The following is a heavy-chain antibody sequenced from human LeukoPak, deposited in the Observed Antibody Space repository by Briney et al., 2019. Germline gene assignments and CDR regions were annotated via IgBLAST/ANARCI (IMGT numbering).Heavy chain of an antibody. V-gene: IGHV4-59*01. D-gene: IGHD3-10*01. CDR1: GGSISGYY. J-gene: IGHJ4*02. Sequence: PSETLSLTCTVSGGSISGYYWSWIRQPPGNGLEWIGYIYYTGSTNYNPSLKSRVAISVDTSKNQFSLRLTSVTAADTAVYYCARDYGSGSSQIFDFWGQGILVAVSS. CDR2: IYYTGST. CDR3: ARDYGSGSSQIFDF.